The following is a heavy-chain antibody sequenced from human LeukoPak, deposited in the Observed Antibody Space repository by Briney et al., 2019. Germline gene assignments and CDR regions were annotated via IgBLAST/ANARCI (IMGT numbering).Heavy chain of an antibody. CDR3: ARAKRGWFDP. J-gene: IGHJ5*02. CDR2: INHSGST. CDR1: GGSSSGYY. Sequence: SETLSLTCAVYGGSSSGYYWSWIRQPPGKGLEWIGEINHSGSTNYNPSLKSRVTISGDTSKNQFSLKLSSVTAADTAVYYCARAKRGWFDPWGQGTLVTVSS. V-gene: IGHV4-34*01.